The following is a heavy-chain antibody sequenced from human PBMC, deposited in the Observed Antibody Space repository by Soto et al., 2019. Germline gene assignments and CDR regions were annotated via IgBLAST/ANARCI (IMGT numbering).Heavy chain of an antibody. CDR3: ARDDDSPDNAVDY. D-gene: IGHD1-1*01. V-gene: IGHV3-33*01. J-gene: IGHJ4*02. CDR2: ILKDGSDQ. Sequence: QVQLAESGGGVVQPGRSLRLSCAATGFTFSNYGMHWVRQAPGKGLEWVAVILKDGSDQKYADSMKGRFTISRDNSKNTRYRHMNSLRAEDTAVDYGARDDDSPDNAVDYWGQGTLVTVSS. CDR1: GFTFSNYG.